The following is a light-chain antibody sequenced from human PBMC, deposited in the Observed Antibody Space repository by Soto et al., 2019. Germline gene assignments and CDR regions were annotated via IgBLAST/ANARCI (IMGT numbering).Light chain of an antibody. CDR2: GTS. CDR3: QQYGVSPPNT. V-gene: IGKV3-20*01. CDR1: QAVSSSY. J-gene: IGKJ2*01. Sequence: EIVLTQSPGTLSLSPGERATLSCGASQAVSSSYLAWYQQKPGQAPRLLIYGTSSSATGIPDRFSGSGSGTHFTITISRLEAEYFAVYYYQQYGVSPPNTVGQGTKLEIK.